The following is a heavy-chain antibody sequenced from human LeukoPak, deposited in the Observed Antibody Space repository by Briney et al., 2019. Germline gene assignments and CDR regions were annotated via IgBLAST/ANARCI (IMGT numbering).Heavy chain of an antibody. CDR2: ISYDGSNK. D-gene: IGHD3-22*01. V-gene: IGHV3-30-3*01. Sequence: GRSLRLSCAASGFTFSSYAMHWVRQAPGKGLEWVAVISYDGSNKYYADSVKGRFTISRDNSKNTLYLQMNSLRAEDTAVYYCARAGSYYYDSSGYYWGQGTLVTVSS. CDR1: GFTFSSYA. CDR3: ARAGSYYYDSSGYY. J-gene: IGHJ4*02.